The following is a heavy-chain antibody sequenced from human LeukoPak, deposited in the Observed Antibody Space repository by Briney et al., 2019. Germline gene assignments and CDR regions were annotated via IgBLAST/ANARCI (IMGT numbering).Heavy chain of an antibody. CDR1: GYTFTSYD. CDR2: MNPNSGNT. Sequence: ASVKVSCKASGYTFTSYDINWVRQATGQGLEWMGWMNPNSGNTGYAQKFQGRVTMTRNTSISTAYMELSRLRSDDTAVYYCARFIAAAGSHWFDPWGQGTLVTVSS. CDR3: ARFIAAAGSHWFDP. J-gene: IGHJ5*02. V-gene: IGHV1-8*01. D-gene: IGHD6-13*01.